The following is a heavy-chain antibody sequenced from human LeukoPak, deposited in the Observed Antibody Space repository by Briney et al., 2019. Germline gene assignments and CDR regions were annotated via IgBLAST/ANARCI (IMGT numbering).Heavy chain of an antibody. J-gene: IGHJ6*03. V-gene: IGHV1-69*05. D-gene: IGHD3-16*01. CDR1: GGTFSSYA. CDR3: ARALGDFSRRPSQSSYYYYMDV. CDR2: IIPILGTA. Sequence: SVKVSCKASGGTFSSYAISWVRQAPGQGLEWMGGIIPILGTANYAQKFQGRVTITTDESTSTAYMELSSLGSEDTAVYYCARALGDFSRRPSQSSYYYYMDVWGKGTTVTVSS.